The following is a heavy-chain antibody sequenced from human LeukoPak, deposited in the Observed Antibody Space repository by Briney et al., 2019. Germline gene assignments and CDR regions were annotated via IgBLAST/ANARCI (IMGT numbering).Heavy chain of an antibody. CDR3: ARGYCSSTSCSNTGWFDP. Sequence: ASVKVSCKASGYTFTSYDINWVRQATGQGLEWMGWMNPNSGNTGYAQKFQGRVTMTRNTSISTAYMELSSLRSEGTAVYYCARGYCSSTSCSNTGWFDPWGQGTLVTVSS. D-gene: IGHD2-2*01. V-gene: IGHV1-8*01. CDR1: GYTFTSYD. CDR2: MNPNSGNT. J-gene: IGHJ5*02.